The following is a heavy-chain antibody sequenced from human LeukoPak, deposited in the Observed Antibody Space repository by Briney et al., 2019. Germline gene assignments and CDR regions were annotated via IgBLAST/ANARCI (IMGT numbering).Heavy chain of an antibody. V-gene: IGHV4-34*01. Sequence: SETPSLTCAVYGGSFSGYYWSWIRQPPGKGLEWIGEINHSGSTNYNPSLKSRVTISVDTSKNQFSLKLSSVTAADTAVYYCARGFAGTVTTRLTYWGQGTLVTVSS. CDR2: INHSGST. CDR3: ARGFAGTVTTRLTY. D-gene: IGHD4-17*01. J-gene: IGHJ4*02. CDR1: GGSFSGYY.